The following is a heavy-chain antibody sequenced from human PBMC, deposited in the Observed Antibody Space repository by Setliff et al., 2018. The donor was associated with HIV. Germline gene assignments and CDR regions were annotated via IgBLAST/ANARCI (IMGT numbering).Heavy chain of an antibody. CDR3: VKEGYSSVSGAYMDV. Sequence: GGSLRLSCAASGFSFRNYHMNWVRQAPGKGLEWVASIDSTGGYIYHADSVKGRFTISRDNAKDSLYLQMNSLRAEDTALYYCVKEGYSSVSGAYMDVWGKGTTVTVSS. V-gene: IGHV3-21*01. D-gene: IGHD6-19*01. J-gene: IGHJ6*04. CDR1: GFSFRNYH. CDR2: IDSTGGYI.